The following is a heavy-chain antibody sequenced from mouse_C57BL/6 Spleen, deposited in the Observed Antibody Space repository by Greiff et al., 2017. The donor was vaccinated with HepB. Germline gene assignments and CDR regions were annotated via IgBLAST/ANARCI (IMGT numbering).Heavy chain of an antibody. D-gene: IGHD2-3*01. J-gene: IGHJ2*01. Sequence: QVQLKESGAELARPGASVKLSCKASGYTFTSYGISWVKQRTGQGLEWIGEIYPRSGNTYYNEKFKGKATLTADKSSSTAYMELRSLTSEDSAVYFCARLDGYYVPDYWGQGTTLTVSS. CDR1: GYTFTSYG. CDR3: ARLDGYYVPDY. CDR2: IYPRSGNT. V-gene: IGHV1-81*01.